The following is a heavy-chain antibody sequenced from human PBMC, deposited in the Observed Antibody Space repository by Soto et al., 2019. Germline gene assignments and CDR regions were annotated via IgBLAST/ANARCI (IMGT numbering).Heavy chain of an antibody. Sequence: GGSLRLSCVGSGFTFDNYAMSWVRQAPGKGLEWVSSITGIDGRTYYADSVKGRFTISRDNPKNTLYLQMNNLRAEDTAMFYCAKDRGPYCSGGICYPPSWFDPWGQGTQVTV. D-gene: IGHD2-15*01. CDR2: ITGIDGRT. V-gene: IGHV3-23*01. CDR1: GFTFDNYA. CDR3: AKDRGPYCSGGICYPPSWFDP. J-gene: IGHJ5*02.